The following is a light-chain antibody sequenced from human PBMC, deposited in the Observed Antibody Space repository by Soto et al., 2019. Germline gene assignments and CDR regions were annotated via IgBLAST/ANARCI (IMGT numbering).Light chain of an antibody. CDR1: SNDVGGYNY. J-gene: IGLJ3*02. CDR3: CSYAGSYTWV. V-gene: IGLV2-11*01. Sequence: QSALTQSRSVSGSPGQSVTISCTGTSNDVGGYNYLSWFQQHPGKAPKLMIYDVSKRPSGVPDRLSGSKSGNTASLTISGLQAEDEADYYCCSYAGSYTWVFGGGTKLTVL. CDR2: DVS.